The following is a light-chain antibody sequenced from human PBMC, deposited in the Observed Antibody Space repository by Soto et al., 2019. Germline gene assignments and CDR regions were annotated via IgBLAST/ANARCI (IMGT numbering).Light chain of an antibody. CDR2: LGS. CDR3: MQALQTPRP. V-gene: IGKV2-28*01. Sequence: DIVMTQSPLSLAVTPGEPASISCRSSQSLLHSNGYKFLDWYLQKPGQSPQLLIYLGSNRASGVPDRVSGSASGTDFTLRISRVEGEDVGVDYFMQALQTPRPFGPGAKVEIK. J-gene: IGKJ1*01. CDR1: QSLLHSNGYKF.